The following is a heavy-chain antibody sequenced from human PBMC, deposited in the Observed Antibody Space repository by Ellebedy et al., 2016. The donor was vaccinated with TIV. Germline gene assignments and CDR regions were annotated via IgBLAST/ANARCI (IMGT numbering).Heavy chain of an antibody. CDR3: ARLRSGSADY. D-gene: IGHD3-10*01. J-gene: IGHJ4*02. CDR1: GGSISSYY. V-gene: IGHV4-34*01. Sequence: SETLSLXCTVSGGSISSYYWSWIRQPPGKGLEWIGEINHSGSTNYNPSLKSRVTISVDTSKNQFSLKLSSVTAADTAVYYCARLRSGSADYWGQGTLVTVSS. CDR2: INHSGST.